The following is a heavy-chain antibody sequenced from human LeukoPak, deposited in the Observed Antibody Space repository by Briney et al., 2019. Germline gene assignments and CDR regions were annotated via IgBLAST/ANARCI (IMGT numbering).Heavy chain of an antibody. CDR2: IIPIFGTA. J-gene: IGHJ4*02. CDR3: ATGGRELGHFDY. D-gene: IGHD1-26*01. CDR1: GYTFTSYG. V-gene: IGHV1-69*13. Sequence: SVKVSCKASGYTFTSYGFSWVRQAPGHGLEWMGGIIPIFGTANYAQKFQGRVTITADESTSTAYMELSSLRSEDTAVYYCATGGRELGHFDYWGQGTLVTASS.